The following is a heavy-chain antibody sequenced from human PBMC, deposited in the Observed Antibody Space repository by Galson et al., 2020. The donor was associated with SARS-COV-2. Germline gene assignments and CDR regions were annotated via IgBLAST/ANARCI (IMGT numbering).Heavy chain of an antibody. CDR3: ARAVSSIFGVVIILHYAFDI. D-gene: IGHD3-3*01. CDR2: IYSSGST. J-gene: IGHJ3*02. V-gene: IGHV4-39*07. Sequence: SETLSLTCTVSGGSISSSSYYWGWIRQPPGKGLEWIGSIYSSGSTYYTPSLKSRVTISVDTSKNQFSLKLSSVTAADTAVYYCARAVSSIFGVVIILHYAFDIWGQGTMVTVSS. CDR1: GGSISSSSYY.